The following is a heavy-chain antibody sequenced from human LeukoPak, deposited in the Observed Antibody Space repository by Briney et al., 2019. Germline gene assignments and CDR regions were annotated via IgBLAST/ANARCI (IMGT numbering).Heavy chain of an antibody. J-gene: IGHJ4*02. V-gene: IGHV3-66*01. D-gene: IGHD6-13*01. CDR1: GFTVMSSY. Sequence: GGSLRLSCAASGFTVMSSYMSWVRQAPGKGLEWVSIISSAGTTYYADSVKGRFTISRDNSKNTVYLQVNSLRDEDTAVYYCARDLEAANTYYFDYWGQGTMVTVSS. CDR3: ARDLEAANTYYFDY. CDR2: ISSAGTT.